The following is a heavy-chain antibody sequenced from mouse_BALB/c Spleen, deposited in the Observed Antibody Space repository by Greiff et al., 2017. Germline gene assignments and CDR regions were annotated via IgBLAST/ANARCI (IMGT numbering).Heavy chain of an antibody. D-gene: IGHD2-14*01. CDR2: IWAGGST. CDR1: GFSLTSYG. Sequence: VKLQESGPGLVAPSQSLSITCTVSGFSLTSYGVHWVRQPPGKGLEWLGVIWAGGSTNYNSALMSRLSISKDNSKSQVFLKMNSLQTDDTAMYYCAREDYRYDGPFDYWGQGTTLTVSA. CDR3: AREDYRYDGPFDY. J-gene: IGHJ2*01. V-gene: IGHV2-9*02.